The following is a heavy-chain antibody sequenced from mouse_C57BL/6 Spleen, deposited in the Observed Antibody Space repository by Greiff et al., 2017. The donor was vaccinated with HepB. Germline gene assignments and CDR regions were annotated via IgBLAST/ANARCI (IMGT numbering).Heavy chain of an antibody. Sequence: EVKLMESGGGLVKPGGSLKLSCAASGFTFSDYGMHWVRQAPEKGLEWVAYISNGSSTIYYADTVKGRFTISRDNATNTLFLQMTSLRSEDTAVYYCARSADYYGSRGNHYFDYWGQGTTLTVSS. V-gene: IGHV5-17*01. D-gene: IGHD1-1*01. CDR3: ARSADYYGSRGNHYFDY. CDR1: GFTFSDYG. CDR2: ISNGSSTI. J-gene: IGHJ2*01.